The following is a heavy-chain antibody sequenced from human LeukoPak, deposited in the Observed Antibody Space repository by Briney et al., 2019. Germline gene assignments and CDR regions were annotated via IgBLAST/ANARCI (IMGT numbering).Heavy chain of an antibody. V-gene: IGHV3-30*03. CDR3: ARDPRRDGYNFAFDI. D-gene: IGHD5-24*01. Sequence: GGSLRLSCAASGFTFSSYWMSWVRQAPGKGLEWVAVISYDGSNKNYADSVKGRFTISRDNSKNTLYLQMNSLRAEDTALYYCARDPRRDGYNFAFDIWGQGTMVTVSS. J-gene: IGHJ3*02. CDR1: GFTFSSYW. CDR2: ISYDGSNK.